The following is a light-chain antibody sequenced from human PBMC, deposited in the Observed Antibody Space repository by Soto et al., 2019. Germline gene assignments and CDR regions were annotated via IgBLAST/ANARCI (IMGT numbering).Light chain of an antibody. CDR2: SNN. CDR3: AAWDDSLSGPHVV. J-gene: IGLJ2*01. CDR1: SSNIGSNY. Sequence: QLVLTQPPSASGTPGQRVTISCSGSSSNIGSNYVYWYQQLPGTAPKLLIYSNNQRPSGVPDRFSGSKSGTSASLAISGLRSGDEADYYCAAWDDSLSGPHVVFGGGTKLTAL. V-gene: IGLV1-47*02.